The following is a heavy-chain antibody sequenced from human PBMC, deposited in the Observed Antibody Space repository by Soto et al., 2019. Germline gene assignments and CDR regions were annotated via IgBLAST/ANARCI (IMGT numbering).Heavy chain of an antibody. D-gene: IGHD1-7*01. CDR2: ISGSGDFT. CDR3: ASVPGISGTTGYFDY. J-gene: IGHJ4*02. Sequence: GGSLRLSCAASGFTVSTYAMSWVRQAPGKGLEWVSSISGSGDFTYYADSVKGRFTISRDNSKNTLYLQMNSLRAEDTAVYYCASVPGISGTTGYFDYWGQGTLVTVSS. CDR1: GFTVSTYA. V-gene: IGHV3-23*01.